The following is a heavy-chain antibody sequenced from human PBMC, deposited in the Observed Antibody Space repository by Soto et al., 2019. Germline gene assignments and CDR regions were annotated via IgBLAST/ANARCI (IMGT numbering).Heavy chain of an antibody. V-gene: IGHV4-34*01. Sequence: SETLSVTCAVYGGSFSGYYWSWIRQPPGKGLEWIGEINHSGSTNYNPSLKSRVTISVDTSKNQFSLKLSSVTAADTAVYYCARGPTTVTAARGWYSPSSQRTLVTVSS. CDR2: INHSGST. J-gene: IGHJ5*02. CDR3: ARGPTTVTAARGWYSP. D-gene: IGHD4-4*01. CDR1: GGSFSGYY.